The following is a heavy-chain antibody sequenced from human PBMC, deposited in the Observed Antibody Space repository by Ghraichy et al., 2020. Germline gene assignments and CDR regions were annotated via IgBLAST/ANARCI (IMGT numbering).Heavy chain of an antibody. CDR1: GYTFTSYG. V-gene: IGHV1-18*01. J-gene: IGHJ3*02. Sequence: ASVKVSCKASGYTFTSYGISWVRQAPGQGLEWMGWISAYNGNTNYAQKLQGRVTMTTDTSTSTAYMELRSLRSDDTAVYYCARDGPHIVVVIANQNAFDIWGQGTMVTVSS. CDR3: ARDGPHIVVVIANQNAFDI. D-gene: IGHD2-21*01. CDR2: ISAYNGNT.